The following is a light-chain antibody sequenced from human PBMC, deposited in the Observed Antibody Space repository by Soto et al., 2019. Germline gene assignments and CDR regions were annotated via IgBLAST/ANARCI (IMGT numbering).Light chain of an antibody. CDR1: QSVRSN. J-gene: IGKJ1*01. CDR2: GAS. Sequence: EKVMTQSPATLSVSPGERATLSCGASQSVRSNVAWYQQKPGQPPRLLIYGASTRATGTPARFSGSGSGTEFTLTISSLQSEDFAVYYCQQYNNWPRTFGQGTKVDIK. CDR3: QQYNNWPRT. V-gene: IGKV3-15*01.